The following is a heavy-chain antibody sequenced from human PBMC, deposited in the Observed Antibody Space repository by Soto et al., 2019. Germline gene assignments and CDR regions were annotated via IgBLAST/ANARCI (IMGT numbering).Heavy chain of an antibody. J-gene: IGHJ1*01. CDR2: IRSKAYGGTT. Sequence: GGSLRLSCTASGFTFGDYAISWFRQAPGKGLEWVGFIRSKAYGGTTEYAASVKGRFTISRDDSKSIAYLQMNSLKTEDTAVYYCTRVDCSGGSCYLAEYFQHWGQGTLVTVSS. CDR1: GFTFGDYA. V-gene: IGHV3-49*03. D-gene: IGHD2-15*01. CDR3: TRVDCSGGSCYLAEYFQH.